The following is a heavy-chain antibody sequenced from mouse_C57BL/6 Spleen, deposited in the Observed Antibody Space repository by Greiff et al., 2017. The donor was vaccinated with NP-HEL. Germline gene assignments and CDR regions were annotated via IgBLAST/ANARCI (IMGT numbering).Heavy chain of an antibody. D-gene: IGHD3-2*02. V-gene: IGHV1-7*01. Sequence: VQLQQSGAELAKPGASVKLSCKASGYTFTSYWMHWVKQRPGQGLEWIGYINPSSGYTKYNQKFKDKATLTEDKSSSTAYMQLSSLTYEDSAVYSCARPQLRLHYFDYWGQGTTLTVSS. CDR3: ARPQLRLHYFDY. CDR2: INPSSGYT. CDR1: GYTFTSYW. J-gene: IGHJ2*01.